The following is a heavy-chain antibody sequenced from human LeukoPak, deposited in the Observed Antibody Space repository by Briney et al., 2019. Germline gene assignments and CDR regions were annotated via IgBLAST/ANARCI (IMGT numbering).Heavy chain of an antibody. V-gene: IGHV3-23*01. D-gene: IGHD3-22*01. CDR3: AKDRIPSSGWESDY. J-gene: IGHJ4*02. CDR1: GFTFSSYA. Sequence: GGSLRLSCAASGFTFSSYAMSWVRQAPGKGLEWVSATSGSGGRTYYTDSVKGRFTISRDNSKNTLYLQMNSLGAEDTAVYYCAKDRIPSSGWESDYWGQGTLVTVSS. CDR2: TSGSGGRT.